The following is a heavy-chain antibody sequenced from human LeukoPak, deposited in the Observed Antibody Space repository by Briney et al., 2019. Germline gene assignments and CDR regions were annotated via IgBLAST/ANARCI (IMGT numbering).Heavy chain of an antibody. CDR1: GGSFSGYY. D-gene: IGHD2-15*01. Sequence: SEILSLTCAVYGGSFSGYYWSWIRQPPGKGLEWIGEINHSGSTNYNPSLKSRVTISVDTSKNQFSLKLSSVTAADTAVYNCARRADGVVVVAATNWFDPWGQGTLVTVSS. CDR3: ARRADGVVVVAATNWFDP. V-gene: IGHV4-34*01. J-gene: IGHJ5*02. CDR2: INHSGST.